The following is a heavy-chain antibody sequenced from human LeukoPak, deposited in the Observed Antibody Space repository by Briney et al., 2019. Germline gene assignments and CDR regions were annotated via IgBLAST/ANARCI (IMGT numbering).Heavy chain of an antibody. J-gene: IGHJ6*02. CDR2: IIPIFGTA. CDR1: VGTFISYA. D-gene: IGHD3-22*01. Sequence: SVKVSCKASVGTFISYAISWVRQAPGQGLEWMGGIIPIFGTANYAQKFQGRVTITADESTNTAYMELSSLRSEDTAVYYCARPYDSRGYTYGMGVWGQGTTVTVSS. V-gene: IGHV1-69*13. CDR3: ARPYDSRGYTYGMGV.